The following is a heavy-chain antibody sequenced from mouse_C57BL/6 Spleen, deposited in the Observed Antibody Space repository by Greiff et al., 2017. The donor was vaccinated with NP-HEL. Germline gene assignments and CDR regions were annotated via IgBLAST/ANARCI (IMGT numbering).Heavy chain of an antibody. Sequence: VQLQQSGPELVKPGASVKISCKASGYAFSSSWMNWVKQRPGKGLEWIGRIYPGDGDTNYNGKFKGKATLTADKSSSTAYMQLSSLTSEDSAVYFCARGYDYPYAMDYWGQGTSVTVSS. D-gene: IGHD2-4*01. V-gene: IGHV1-82*01. J-gene: IGHJ4*01. CDR3: ARGYDYPYAMDY. CDR1: GYAFSSSW. CDR2: IYPGDGDT.